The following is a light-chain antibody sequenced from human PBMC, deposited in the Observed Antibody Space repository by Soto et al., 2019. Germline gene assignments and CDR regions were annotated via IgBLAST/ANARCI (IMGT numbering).Light chain of an antibody. J-gene: IGKJ1*01. CDR1: QDIRSD. CDR3: LQHNTYPRA. Sequence: DIQMTQSPASLSASVGDRVTITCRASQDIRSDLGWYQQKPGRAPKRLMFAASRLPSGVPSRFSGRGSGTEFTLTISSLQPEDFATYYCLQHNTYPRAFGQGTKVEMK. V-gene: IGKV1-17*01. CDR2: AAS.